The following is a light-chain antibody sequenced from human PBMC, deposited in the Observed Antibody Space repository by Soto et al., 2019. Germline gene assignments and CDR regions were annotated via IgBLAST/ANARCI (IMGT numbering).Light chain of an antibody. J-gene: IGLJ1*01. V-gene: IGLV1-47*01. CDR1: SSDIGSNA. CDR2: RNN. Sequence: QSVLTQPPSTSRTPGQRVTISCSGSSSDIGSNAVYWYQQLPGTAPKLLIYRNNQRPSGVPDRFSGTKSGTSASLAISGLRSEDEADYYCAAWNDGLSGFVFGTGTQLTVL. CDR3: AAWNDGLSGFV.